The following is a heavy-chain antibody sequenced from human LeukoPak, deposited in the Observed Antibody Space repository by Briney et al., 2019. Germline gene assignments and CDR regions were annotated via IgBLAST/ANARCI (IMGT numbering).Heavy chain of an antibody. CDR2: ISYDGSNK. Sequence: AVISYDGSNKYYADSVKGRFTISRDNSKNTLYLQMNSLRAEDTAVYYCAGAGSSSYFDYWGQGTLVTVSS. J-gene: IGHJ4*02. CDR3: AGAGSSSYFDY. D-gene: IGHD6-6*01. V-gene: IGHV3-30*03.